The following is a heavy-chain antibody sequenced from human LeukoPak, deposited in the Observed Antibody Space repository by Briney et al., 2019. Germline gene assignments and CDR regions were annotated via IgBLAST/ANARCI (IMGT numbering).Heavy chain of an antibody. V-gene: IGHV4-39*07. J-gene: IGHJ6*02. CDR2: IYYSGST. D-gene: IGHD6-6*01. CDR3: ARGSSSSYYYYGMDV. CDR1: GGSISSSSYY. Sequence: SETLSLTCTVSGGSISSSSYYWGWIRQPPGKGLEWIGSIYYSGSTYYNPSLKSRVTISVDTSKNQFSLKLSSVTAADTAVYYCARGSSSSYYYYGMDVWGQGTTVTVSS.